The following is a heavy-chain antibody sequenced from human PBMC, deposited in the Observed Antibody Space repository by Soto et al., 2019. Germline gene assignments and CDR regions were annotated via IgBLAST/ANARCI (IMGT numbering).Heavy chain of an antibody. D-gene: IGHD3-10*01. CDR1: GFTVGNNY. V-gene: IGHV3-53*01. CDR3: AKDGRGSGSHYNSFGY. Sequence: EVQLVESGGGLIQPGGSLKLSCAASGFTVGNNYMSWVRQAPGKGLEWVSLIYSTGTTKYADSVKGRFTVSRDNAKNTLYPQMNSLTAEDTAAYYCAKDGRGSGSHYNSFGYWGQGTLVTVSS. CDR2: IYSTGTT. J-gene: IGHJ4*02.